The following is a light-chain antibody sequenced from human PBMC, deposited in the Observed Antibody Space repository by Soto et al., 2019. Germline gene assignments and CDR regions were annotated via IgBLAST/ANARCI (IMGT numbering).Light chain of an antibody. CDR3: QQYYNFWT. Sequence: DIQMTQSPSTLSASVGDTVTITRRASQSIGSSLAWYQQKPGEAPNLLIYKASNLESGVPSRFSGSESETEFTLTISSVQPDDFATSYCQQYYNFWTFGQGTKVEIK. CDR1: QSIGSS. CDR2: KAS. J-gene: IGKJ1*01. V-gene: IGKV1-5*03.